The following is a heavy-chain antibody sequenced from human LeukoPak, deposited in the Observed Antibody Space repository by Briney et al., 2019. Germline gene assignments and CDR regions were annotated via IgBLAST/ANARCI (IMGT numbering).Heavy chain of an antibody. D-gene: IGHD5-12*01. V-gene: IGHV5-51*01. CDR3: ARGPIYSGYDFLFDY. Sequence: GESLKISCKGSGYSFTSYWIGWVRQMPGKGLEWMGIIYPGDSDTRYSPSFQGQVTISANKSISTAYLQWSSLKASDTAMYYCARGPIYSGYDFLFDYWGQGTLVTVSS. CDR1: GYSFTSYW. J-gene: IGHJ4*02. CDR2: IYPGDSDT.